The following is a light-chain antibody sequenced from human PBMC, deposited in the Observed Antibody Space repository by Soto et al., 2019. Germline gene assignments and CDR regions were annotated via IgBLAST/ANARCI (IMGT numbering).Light chain of an antibody. V-gene: IGKV3-15*01. CDR3: QQYSDRPPLT. Sequence: VTAQSPTPLSVSPGERATLSCRARQSVYINLAWYQQKPGQAPRLLIYAAASRATGIPARCSGSGAGTEFTLTISSRESEDFAVYYCQQYSDRPPLTCGGGTKGDIK. CDR1: QSVYIN. J-gene: IGKJ4*02. CDR2: AAA.